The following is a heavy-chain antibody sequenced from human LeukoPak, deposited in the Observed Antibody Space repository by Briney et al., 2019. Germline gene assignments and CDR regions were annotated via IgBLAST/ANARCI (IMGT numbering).Heavy chain of an antibody. CDR1: GFTFSDHY. D-gene: IGHD3-3*01. CDR3: ARALRFLEWSYYYYYMDV. CDR2: TRNKANSYTT. Sequence: GGSLRLSCAASGFTFSDHYMDWVRQAPGKGLEWVGRTRNKANSYTTEYAASVKGRFTISRDDSKNSLYLQMNSLKTEDTAVYYCARALRFLEWSYYYYYMDVWGKGTTVTVSS. J-gene: IGHJ6*03. V-gene: IGHV3-72*01.